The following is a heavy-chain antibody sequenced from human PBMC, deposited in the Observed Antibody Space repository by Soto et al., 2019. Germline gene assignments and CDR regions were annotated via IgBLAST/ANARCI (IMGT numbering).Heavy chain of an antibody. D-gene: IGHD3-10*01. V-gene: IGHV3-30-3*01. J-gene: IGHJ6*02. Sequence: QVQLVESGGGVVQPGRSLRHSCAASGFTFISYAMHWVRQAPGKGLEWVAVISFDGSTEYYADSVKGRFTISRDNSKNTVYLQMNSLRSEDTAVYYCARSRHGSGSYTHFYYGLDVWGQGTTVTVSS. CDR3: ARSRHGSGSYTHFYYGLDV. CDR2: ISFDGSTE. CDR1: GFTFISYA.